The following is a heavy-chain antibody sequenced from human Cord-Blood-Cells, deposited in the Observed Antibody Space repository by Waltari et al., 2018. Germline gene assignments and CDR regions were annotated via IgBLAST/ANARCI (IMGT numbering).Heavy chain of an antibody. CDR1: GFIFSSYG. Sequence: VQLVESGGGVVQPGRSLRPSCDASGFIFSSYGMPWVRQAPGKGLDWVAVIWYDGSNKYYADSVKGRFTISRDNSKNTLYLQMNSLRAEDTAMYYCAKEGNGDYVDYWGQGTLVTVSS. J-gene: IGHJ4*02. D-gene: IGHD1-1*01. CDR3: AKEGNGDYVDY. V-gene: IGHV3-30*18. CDR2: IWYDGSNK.